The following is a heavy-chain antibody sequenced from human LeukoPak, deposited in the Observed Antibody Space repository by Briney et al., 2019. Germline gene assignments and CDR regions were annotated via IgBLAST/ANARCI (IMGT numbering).Heavy chain of an antibody. J-gene: IGHJ4*02. CDR2: ISGSGDST. CDR3: AKAGEGSSWDNFDY. Sequence: PGGSLRLSCAASGFTFSTYAVNWVRQAPGKGLEWVSTISGSGDSTYYADSVKGRFTISRDNSKNTLYLQMNSLRAEDTAVYYCAKAGEGSSWDNFDYWGQGTLVTVSS. V-gene: IGHV3-23*01. CDR1: GFTFSTYA. D-gene: IGHD6-13*01.